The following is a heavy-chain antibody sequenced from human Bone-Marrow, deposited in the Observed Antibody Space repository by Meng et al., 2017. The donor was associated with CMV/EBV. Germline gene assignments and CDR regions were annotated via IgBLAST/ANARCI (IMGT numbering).Heavy chain of an antibody. V-gene: IGHV3-43*01. CDR1: GFTFDDYT. Sequence: GESLKISCAASGFTFDDYTMHWVRQAPGKGLEWVSLISWDGGSTYYADSVKGRFTISRDNSKNSLYLQMNSLRTEDTALYYCAKGSGDYGMDVWGQGTTVTVSS. D-gene: IGHD4-17*01. CDR2: ISWDGGST. CDR3: AKGSGDYGMDV. J-gene: IGHJ6*02.